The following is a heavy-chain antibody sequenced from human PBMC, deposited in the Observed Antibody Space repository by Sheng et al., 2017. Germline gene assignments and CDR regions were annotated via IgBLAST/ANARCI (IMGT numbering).Heavy chain of an antibody. D-gene: IGHD2-15*01. V-gene: IGHV4-34*01. Sequence: QVQLQQWGAGLLKPSETLSLTCAVYGGSFSGYYWSWIRQPPREGGWSGLGKVNHSGSTNYNPSLKSRVTISVDTSKNQFSLKLSSVTAADTAVYYCARMSVVAASVDYWGQGTLVTVSS. CDR3: ARMSVVAASVDY. CDR1: GGSFSGYY. J-gene: IGHJ4*02. CDR2: VNHSGST.